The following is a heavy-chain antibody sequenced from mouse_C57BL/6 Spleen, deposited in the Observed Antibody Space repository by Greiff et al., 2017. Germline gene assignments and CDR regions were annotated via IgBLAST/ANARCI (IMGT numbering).Heavy chain of an antibody. CDR1: GYSITSGYY. D-gene: IGHD2-3*01. Sequence: ESGPGLVKPSQSLSLTCSVTGYSITSGYYWNWIRQFPGNKLEWMGYISYDGSNNYNPSLKNRISITRDTSKNQFFLKLNSVTTEDTATYYCAREDDGYYVWFAYWGQGTLVTVSA. J-gene: IGHJ3*01. CDR3: AREDDGYYVWFAY. CDR2: ISYDGSN. V-gene: IGHV3-6*01.